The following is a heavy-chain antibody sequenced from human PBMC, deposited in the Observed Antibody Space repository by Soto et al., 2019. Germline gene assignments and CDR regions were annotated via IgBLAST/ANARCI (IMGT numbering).Heavy chain of an antibody. V-gene: IGHV4-61*01. Sequence: SETLSLNCPVSGGSVSSGSYYWTWIRQPPGKGLEWIGYIYYSGSTNYNPSLKSRVTISVDTSKNQFSLKLSSVTAADTAVYYCARLRGYYDSSEFDYWGQGTLVTVSS. J-gene: IGHJ4*02. D-gene: IGHD3-22*01. CDR1: GGSVSSGSYY. CDR2: IYYSGST. CDR3: ARLRGYYDSSEFDY.